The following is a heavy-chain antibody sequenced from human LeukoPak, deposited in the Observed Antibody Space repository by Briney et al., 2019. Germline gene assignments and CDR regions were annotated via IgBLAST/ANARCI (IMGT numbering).Heavy chain of an antibody. Sequence: SETLSLTCTVSGGSVSSSSYDWGWVRQPPGKGLEWIGNIYYSGRTYYNPSLRGRVIISIDTSKSQCSLKMTSVTAADMAVYYCARRRHDVTAVFDATGGFDPWGQGILVTVSS. V-gene: IGHV4-39*01. CDR3: ARRRHDVTAVFDATGGFDP. D-gene: IGHD5-18*01. CDR2: IYYSGRT. J-gene: IGHJ5*02. CDR1: GGSVSSSSYD.